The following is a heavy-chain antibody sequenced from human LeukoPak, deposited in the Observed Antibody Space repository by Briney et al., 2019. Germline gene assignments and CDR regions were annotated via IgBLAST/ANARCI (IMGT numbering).Heavy chain of an antibody. CDR2: IDPSDSYT. CDR3: AKGLDDYGDSPFDY. D-gene: IGHD4-17*01. J-gene: IGHJ4*02. Sequence: GESLKISCKGSGYGFTSYWISWVRQVPGKGLEWMGRIDPSDSYTNYSPSFQGHVTISADKSISTAYLQWSSLKASDTAMYYSAKGLDDYGDSPFDYWGQGTLVTVSS. V-gene: IGHV5-10-1*01. CDR1: GYGFTSYW.